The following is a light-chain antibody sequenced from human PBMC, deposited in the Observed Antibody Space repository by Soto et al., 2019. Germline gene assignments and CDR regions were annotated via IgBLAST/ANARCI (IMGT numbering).Light chain of an antibody. Sequence: QSVLTQPPSVSGSPGQSVTISCTGTSSDIGSYNRVSWYQQPPGTAPKLMMYEVSNRPSGVPDRFSGSKSGNTASLTISGLQAEDEADYYCSSYTRSSTRVFAKWTKATVL. CDR2: EVS. V-gene: IGLV2-18*02. CDR1: SSDIGSYNR. CDR3: SSYTRSSTRV. J-gene: IGLJ1*01.